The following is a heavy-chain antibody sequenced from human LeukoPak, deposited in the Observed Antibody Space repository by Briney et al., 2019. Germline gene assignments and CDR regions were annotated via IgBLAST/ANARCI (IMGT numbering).Heavy chain of an antibody. CDR3: ARGIIAARTYYFDY. D-gene: IGHD6-6*01. V-gene: IGHV1-69*05. CDR2: IIPIFGTA. CDR1: GGTFSSYA. Sequence: ASVKVSCKASGGTFSSYAISWVRQAPGQGLEWMGEIIPIFGTANYAQKFQGRVTITTDESTSTAYMELSSLRSEDTAVYYCARGIIAARTYYFDYWGQGTLVTVSS. J-gene: IGHJ4*02.